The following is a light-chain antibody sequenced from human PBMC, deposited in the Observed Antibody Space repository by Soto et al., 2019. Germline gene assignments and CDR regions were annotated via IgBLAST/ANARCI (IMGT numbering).Light chain of an antibody. J-gene: IGLJ2*01. CDR2: SDD. CDR3: AAWDDTLNGLV. Sequence: QLVLTQPPSASGTPGQRVTISCSGSGSSIGSNTVNWYQQLPGTAPKLLIYSDDQRPSGVPDRFSGSKSGASASLAISGLQSEDEADYSCAAWDDTLNGLVFGGGTKLTVL. CDR1: GSSIGSNT. V-gene: IGLV1-44*01.